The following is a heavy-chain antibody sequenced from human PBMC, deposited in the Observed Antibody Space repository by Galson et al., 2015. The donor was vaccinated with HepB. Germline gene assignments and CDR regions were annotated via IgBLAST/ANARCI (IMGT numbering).Heavy chain of an antibody. J-gene: IGHJ4*02. CDR2: INPKNAAT. CDR1: GYTFTAYY. CDR3: ARETREGTALFDS. D-gene: IGHD1-7*01. Sequence: SVKVSCKASGYTFTAYYIHWFRQAPGQGLEWVGWINPKNAATRYAQKFQGRVTMTGDTSMNTAYMELTNLRSDDTAVYYCARETREGTALFDSWGRGTLVTVSS. V-gene: IGHV1-2*02.